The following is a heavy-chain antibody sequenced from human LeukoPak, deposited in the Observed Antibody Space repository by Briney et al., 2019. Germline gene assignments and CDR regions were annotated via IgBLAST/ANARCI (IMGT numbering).Heavy chain of an antibody. D-gene: IGHD2-21*01. J-gene: IGHJ4*02. CDR3: AKAPVTTCRGAYCYPFDY. CDR1: GFSVSTNY. V-gene: IGHV3-53*01. CDR2: IYSGGST. Sequence: PGGSLRLSCAASGFSVSTNYMNWVRQAPGKGLEWVSIIYSGGSTYYADSVKGRFTISRDNSKNTLFLQMNRLRPEDAAVYYCAKAPVTTCRGAYCYPFDYWGQGTLVTVSS.